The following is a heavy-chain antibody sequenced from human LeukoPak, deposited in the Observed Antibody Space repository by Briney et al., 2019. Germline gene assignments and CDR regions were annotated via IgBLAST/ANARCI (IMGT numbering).Heavy chain of an antibody. CDR3: AKLTYCSSTSCYYYYYYYGMDV. Sequence: GGSLRLSCAASGFTFSSYAMSWVRQAPGKGLEWVSAISGSGGSTYYADSVKGRFTISRDNSKNTLYLQMNSLRAEDTAVYYCAKLTYCSSTSCYYYYYYYGMDVWGQGTTVTVSS. CDR1: GFTFSSYA. V-gene: IGHV3-23*01. J-gene: IGHJ6*02. D-gene: IGHD2-2*01. CDR2: ISGSGGST.